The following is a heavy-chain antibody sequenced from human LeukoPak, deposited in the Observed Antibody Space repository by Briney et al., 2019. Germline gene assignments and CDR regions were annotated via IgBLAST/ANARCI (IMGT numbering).Heavy chain of an antibody. D-gene: IGHD2-21*01. CDR2: IKSKTDGGTT. CDR3: TTTSNCGGDCYPDY. Sequence: GGSLRLSCAASGFTFSNAWMSWVRQAPGKGLEWVGRIKSKTDGGTTDYAAPVKGRFTISRDDSKNTLYLQINSLKTEDTAVYYCTTTSNCGGDCYPDYWGQGTLVTVSS. J-gene: IGHJ4*02. CDR1: GFTFSNAW. V-gene: IGHV3-15*01.